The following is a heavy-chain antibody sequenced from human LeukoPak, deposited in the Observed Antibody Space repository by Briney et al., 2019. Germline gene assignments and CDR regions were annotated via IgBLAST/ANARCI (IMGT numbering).Heavy chain of an antibody. Sequence: PGGSLRLSCAASGFTFSSYAVHWVRQAPGKGLEWVAVISYDGSNKYYADSVKGRFTISRDNSKNTLYLQMNSLRAEDTAVYYCARDAPNDSSGSLDYWGQGTLVTVSS. V-gene: IGHV3-30*04. J-gene: IGHJ4*02. CDR3: ARDAPNDSSGSLDY. CDR1: GFTFSSYA. CDR2: ISYDGSNK. D-gene: IGHD3-22*01.